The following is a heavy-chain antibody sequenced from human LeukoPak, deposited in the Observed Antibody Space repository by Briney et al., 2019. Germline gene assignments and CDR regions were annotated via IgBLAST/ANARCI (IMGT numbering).Heavy chain of an antibody. J-gene: IGHJ3*02. CDR3: ATVDVVPAAISLGVNI. D-gene: IGHD2-2*01. CDR2: VDPEDGET. V-gene: IGHV1-69-2*01. CDR1: GYTFTDYY. Sequence: ASVKVSCKVSGYTFTDYYMHWVQQAPGKGLEWMGLVDPEDGETIYAEKFQGRVTISADTSTDTAYMELSSLRSEDTAVYYCATVDVVPAAISLGVNIWGQGTMVTVSS.